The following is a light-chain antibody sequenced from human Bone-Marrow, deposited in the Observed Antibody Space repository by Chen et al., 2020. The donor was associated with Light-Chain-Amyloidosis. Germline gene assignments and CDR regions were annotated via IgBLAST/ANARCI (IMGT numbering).Light chain of an antibody. CDR1: NIGSTS. CDR2: DDS. CDR3: QVWDRSSDRPV. V-gene: IGLV3-21*02. Sequence: SYLLPQPSSVSVAPGQPATIACGGTNIGSTSVHWYQQTPGQAPLLVVYDDSDRPSGIPERLSGSNSGNTATLTISRVEAGDEADYYCQVWDRSSDRPVFGGGTKLTVL. J-gene: IGLJ3*02.